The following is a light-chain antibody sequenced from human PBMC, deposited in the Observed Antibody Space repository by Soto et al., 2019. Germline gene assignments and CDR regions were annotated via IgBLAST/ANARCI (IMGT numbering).Light chain of an antibody. CDR1: QSVSSSW. Sequence: EIELTQSPGTLSLSPGERATLSCRASQSVSSSWLAWYQQKPGQAPRLLIYGASSRATGIPDRFSGSGSGTDFTLTISRLEPEDFAVYYCQQYVSSPPWTFGQGTKVEIK. V-gene: IGKV3-20*01. J-gene: IGKJ1*01. CDR3: QQYVSSPPWT. CDR2: GAS.